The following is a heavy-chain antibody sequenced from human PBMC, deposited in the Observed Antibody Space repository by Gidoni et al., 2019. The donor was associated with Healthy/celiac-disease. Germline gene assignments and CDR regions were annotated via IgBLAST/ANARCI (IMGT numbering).Heavy chain of an antibody. D-gene: IGHD3-10*01. J-gene: IGHJ4*02. V-gene: IGHV3-30*18. CDR2: IYYDGSNK. CDR1: GFTGSSYG. Sequence: QVQLVAPVGGGVHPGRALRLSCAASGFTGSSYGMHWVRQAPGKGLECVSVIYYDGSNKYSADSVKVRFTISTDNSQNTLYLQMNSLRAEATAVYYCAKVSSGFAQPDYWGQGTLVTVSS. CDR3: AKVSSGFAQPDY.